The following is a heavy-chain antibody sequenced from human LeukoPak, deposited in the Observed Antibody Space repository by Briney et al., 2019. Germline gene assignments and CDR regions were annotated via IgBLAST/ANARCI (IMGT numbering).Heavy chain of an antibody. Sequence: GGSLRLSCAASGFTFSSYGMHWVRQAPGKGLEWVAVIWYDGSNKYYADSVKGRFTVSRDNSRNTLYLQMNSLRAEDTAVYYCARVDSSSWYGRVDYWGQGTLVTVSS. J-gene: IGHJ4*02. CDR2: IWYDGSNK. CDR3: ARVDSSSWYGRVDY. V-gene: IGHV3-33*08. CDR1: GFTFSSYG. D-gene: IGHD6-13*01.